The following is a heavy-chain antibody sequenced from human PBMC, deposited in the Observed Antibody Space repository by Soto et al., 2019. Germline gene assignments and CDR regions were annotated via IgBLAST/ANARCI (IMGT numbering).Heavy chain of an antibody. D-gene: IGHD3-9*01. V-gene: IGHV3-23*01. CDR3: AKDKGVRYFDWLSPGYFDY. CDR1: GFAFGAYA. CDR2: ISGAGGNT. J-gene: IGHJ4*02. Sequence: EVQLLESGGGLVQPGGSLRLSCAASGFAFGAYAMTWVRQAPGKGLEWVSVISGAGGNTYYADSVKGRFTVSRDNSKNTLYLQMNSLRAEDTAVYYCAKDKGVRYFDWLSPGYFDYWGQGTLVTVSS.